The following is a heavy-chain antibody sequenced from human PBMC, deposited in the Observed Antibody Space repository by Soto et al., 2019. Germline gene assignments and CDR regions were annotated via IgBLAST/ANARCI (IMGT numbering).Heavy chain of an antibody. CDR2: IYCSGST. CDR3: AGVDIVVVVAATPPWFDP. CDR1: GGSISSYY. D-gene: IGHD2-15*01. Sequence: PSETLSLTCTVSGGSISSYYWSWIRQPPGKGLEWIGYIYCSGSTNYNPSLKSRVTISVDTSKNQFSLKLSSVTAADTAVYYCAGVDIVVVVAATPPWFDPWGQGTLVTVS. J-gene: IGHJ5*02. V-gene: IGHV4-59*01.